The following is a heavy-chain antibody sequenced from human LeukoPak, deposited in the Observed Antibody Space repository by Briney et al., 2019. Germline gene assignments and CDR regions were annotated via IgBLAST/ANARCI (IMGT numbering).Heavy chain of an antibody. D-gene: IGHD6-13*01. V-gene: IGHV3-30*02. CDR1: GFTFSSYG. Sequence: GGSLRLSCAASGFTFSSYGMHWVRQAPGKGLEWVAFIRYDGSNKYYADSVKGRFTISRDNSKNTLYLHMNSLRAEDTAVYYCAKDRYSSSWYYFDYWGQGTLVTVSS. CDR3: AKDRYSSSWYYFDY. J-gene: IGHJ4*02. CDR2: IRYDGSNK.